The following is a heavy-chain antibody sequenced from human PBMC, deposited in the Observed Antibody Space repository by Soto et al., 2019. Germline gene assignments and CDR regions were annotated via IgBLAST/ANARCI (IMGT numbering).Heavy chain of an antibody. V-gene: IGHV2-5*02. Sequence: QITLKESGPTRVKPTQTLTLTSTYSGFSLTTRGVGVGWIRQPPGKALEWLAVIYWDDDQRYRPSLRNRLTVTNETSKNQVILTMTNMDPVDTGTYYCALRRIYNGYDSWGQGTLVTVSS. J-gene: IGHJ4*02. D-gene: IGHD5-12*01. CDR2: IYWDDDQ. CDR1: GFSLTTRGVG. CDR3: ALRRIYNGYDS.